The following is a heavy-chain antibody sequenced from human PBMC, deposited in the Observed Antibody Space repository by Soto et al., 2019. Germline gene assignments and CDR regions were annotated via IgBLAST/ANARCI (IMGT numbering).Heavy chain of an antibody. CDR3: AKAGSGYVYYFDY. CDR1: GFTFDDYA. Sequence: GGSLRLSCAASGFTFDDYAMHWVRQAPGKGLEWVSGISWNSGSIGYADSVKGRFTISRDNAKNSLYLQMNSLRAEDTALYYCAKAGSGYVYYFDYWGQGTLVTVSS. CDR2: ISWNSGSI. J-gene: IGHJ4*02. V-gene: IGHV3-9*01. D-gene: IGHD5-12*01.